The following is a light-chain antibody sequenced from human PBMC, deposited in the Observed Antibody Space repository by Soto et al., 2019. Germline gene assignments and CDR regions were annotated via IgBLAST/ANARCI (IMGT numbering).Light chain of an antibody. CDR3: SSFTGSNYV. CDR1: ISDVGGYNF. V-gene: IGLV2-14*03. CDR2: DVS. Sequence: QSALTQPASVSGSPGQSITISCTGTISDVGGYNFVSWYQQYPGKAPKLMICDVSNRPSGVSNRFSGSQSGNTASLTISGLQAEDEADYYCSSFTGSNYVFGTGTKLTVL. J-gene: IGLJ1*01.